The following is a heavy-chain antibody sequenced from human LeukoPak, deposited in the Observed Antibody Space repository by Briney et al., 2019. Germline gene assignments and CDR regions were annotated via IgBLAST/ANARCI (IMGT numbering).Heavy chain of an antibody. D-gene: IGHD3-10*01. Sequence: AASVKVSCKASGYTFTSYGISWVRQAPGQGLEWMGWISAYNGNTNYAQKLQGRVTMTTDTSTSTAYMELRSLRSDDTAVYYCARRNYYGSGRRGMDVWGQGTTDTVSS. V-gene: IGHV1-18*01. J-gene: IGHJ6*02. CDR3: ARRNYYGSGRRGMDV. CDR1: GYTFTSYG. CDR2: ISAYNGNT.